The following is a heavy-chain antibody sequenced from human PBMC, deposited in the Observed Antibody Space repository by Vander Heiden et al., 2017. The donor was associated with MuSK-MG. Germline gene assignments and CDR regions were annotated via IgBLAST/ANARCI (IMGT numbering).Heavy chain of an antibody. Sequence: QVQLQESGPGLVKPSETLSLTCTVSGGSISSYYWSWIRQPPGKGLEWIGYIYYSGSTNYNPSLKSRVTISVDTSKNQFSLKLSSVTAADTAVYYCARSSGRPTIPDYWGQGTLVTVSS. CDR1: GGSISSYY. V-gene: IGHV4-59*01. D-gene: IGHD6-6*01. CDR2: IYYSGST. CDR3: ARSSGRPTIPDY. J-gene: IGHJ4*02.